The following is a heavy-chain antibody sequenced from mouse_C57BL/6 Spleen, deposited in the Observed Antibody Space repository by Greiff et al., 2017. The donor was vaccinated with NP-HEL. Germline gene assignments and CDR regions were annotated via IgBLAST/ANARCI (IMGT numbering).Heavy chain of an antibody. Sequence: QVQLQQPGAELVKPGASVKLSCKAPGYTLPSYWRHWVKQRPGQGLEWMGMIHPNRGSTTYNEKLKSKATLTVDKSYSTTYTQLSSMTSGDSAVYYCERKYYDYDGMDYWGQGTSVTVSS. J-gene: IGHJ4*01. D-gene: IGHD2-4*01. CDR2: IHPNRGST. CDR3: ERKYYDYDGMDY. V-gene: IGHV1-64*01. CDR1: GYTLPSYW.